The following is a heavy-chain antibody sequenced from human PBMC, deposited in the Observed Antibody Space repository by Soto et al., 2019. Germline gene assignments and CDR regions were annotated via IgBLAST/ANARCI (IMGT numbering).Heavy chain of an antibody. CDR1: GFTFDDYA. J-gene: IGHJ4*02. V-gene: IGHV3-43*02. CDR3: EKEGERRAVAGTWYYFDY. D-gene: IGHD2-15*01. CDR2: ISGDGGST. Sequence: GGSLRLSCAASGFTFDDYAMHWVRQAPGKGLEWVSLISGDGGSTYYADSVKGRFTISRDNSKNSLYLQKNSLRTEDTALYYWEKEGERRAVAGTWYYFDYWGQGTLVTVSS.